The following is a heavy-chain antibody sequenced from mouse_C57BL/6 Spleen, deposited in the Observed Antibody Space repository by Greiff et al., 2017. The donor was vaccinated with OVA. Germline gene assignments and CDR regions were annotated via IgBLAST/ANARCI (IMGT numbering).Heavy chain of an antibody. J-gene: IGHJ1*03. CDR2: IDPSDSET. V-gene: IGHV1-52*01. CDR3: ARGGPNWDVGYFDV. Sequence: QVQLQQPGAELVRPGSSVKLSCKASGYTFTSYWMHWVKQRPIQGLEWIGNIDPSDSETHYNQKFKDKATLTVDKSSSTAYMQLSSLTSEDSAVYYCARGGPNWDVGYFDVWGTGTTVTVSS. D-gene: IGHD4-1*01. CDR1: GYTFTSYW.